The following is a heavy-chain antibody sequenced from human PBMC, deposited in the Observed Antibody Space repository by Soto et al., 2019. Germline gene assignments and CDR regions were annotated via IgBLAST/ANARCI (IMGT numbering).Heavy chain of an antibody. CDR2: IFYSGST. CDR3: ARVYSRGYFFDF. CDR1: GGSISSSTYY. J-gene: IGHJ4*02. Sequence: SETLSLTCTVSGGSISSSTYYWAWVRQPPGKGLEWIGYIFYSGSTNYNPSLKTRLTISVDTSKNQFSLKLSSVTAADTAVYYCARVYSRGYFFDFWGQGTLVTVSS. V-gene: IGHV4-61*05. D-gene: IGHD3-22*01.